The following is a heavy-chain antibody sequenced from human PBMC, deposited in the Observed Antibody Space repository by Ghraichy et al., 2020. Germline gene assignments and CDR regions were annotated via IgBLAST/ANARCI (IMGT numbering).Heavy chain of an antibody. CDR1: GFTFSSYG. V-gene: IGHV3-30*18. D-gene: IGHD6-13*01. J-gene: IGHJ4*02. CDR2: VSFDGSNK. CDR3: AKGALGYGSSWFVF. Sequence: GGSLRLSCVASGFTFSSYGMHWVRQAPGKGLEWVAVVSFDGSNKYYADSVKGRFIVSRDNSKNMVFLQMNGLRAEDTAVYFCAKGALGYGSSWFVFWGQGTLVTVSS.